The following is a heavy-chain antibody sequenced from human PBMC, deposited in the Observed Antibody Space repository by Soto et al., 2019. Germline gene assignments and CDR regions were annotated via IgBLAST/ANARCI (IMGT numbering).Heavy chain of an antibody. J-gene: IGHJ5*02. CDR3: AKHLGDTAMVYNWFDP. V-gene: IGHV4-39*01. D-gene: IGHD5-18*01. Sequence: SETLSLTCTVCGGSMRSGTYYWGWISQTPGKGLEWIGSIYYSGSTYYNPSLKSRVTISVDTSKNQFSLRLSSVTAADTAVYYCAKHLGDTAMVYNWFDPWGQGTLVTVSS. CDR1: GGSMRSGTYY. CDR2: IYYSGST.